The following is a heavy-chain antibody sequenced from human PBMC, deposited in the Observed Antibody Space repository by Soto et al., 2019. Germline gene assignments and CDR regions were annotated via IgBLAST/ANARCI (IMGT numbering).Heavy chain of an antibody. D-gene: IGHD6-13*01. CDR3: ARHRRRPGYSSSWPDY. J-gene: IGHJ4*02. V-gene: IGHV5-51*01. CDR2: IYPGDSDT. CDR1: GYSFTSYW. Sequence: PGESLKISCKGSGYSFTSYWIGWVRQMPGKGLEWMGIIYPGDSDTRYSPSFQGQVTISADKSISTAYLQWSSLKASDTAMYYCARHRRRPGYSSSWPDYWGQGTLVTVSS.